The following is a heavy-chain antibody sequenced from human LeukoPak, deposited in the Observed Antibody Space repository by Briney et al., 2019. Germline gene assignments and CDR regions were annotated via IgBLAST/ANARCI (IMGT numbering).Heavy chain of an antibody. CDR3: ARAPTMVRGVIINDLDY. CDR1: GFTFSSYA. V-gene: IGHV3-23*01. J-gene: IGHJ4*02. Sequence: GGSLRLSCAASGFTFSSYAMSWVRQAPGKGLEWVSAISGSGGSTYHADSVKGRFTISRDNAKNSPYLQMNSLRAEDTAVYYCARAPTMVRGVIINDLDYWGQGTLVTVSS. D-gene: IGHD3-10*01. CDR2: ISGSGGST.